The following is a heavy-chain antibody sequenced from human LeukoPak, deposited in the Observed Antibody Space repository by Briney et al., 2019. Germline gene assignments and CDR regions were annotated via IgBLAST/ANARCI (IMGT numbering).Heavy chain of an antibody. CDR3: ARGLSMIVVVVHDWYFDL. J-gene: IGHJ2*01. CDR1: SGSISSSSYY. Sequence: PSETLSLTCTVSSGSISSSSYYWGWIRQPPGKGLEWIGNIYYSRSTHYSPSLKSRVTISVDTSKNQFSLKLSSVTAADTAVYYCARGLSMIVVVVHDWYFDLWGRGTLVTVSS. V-gene: IGHV4-39*01. D-gene: IGHD3-22*01. CDR2: IYYSRST.